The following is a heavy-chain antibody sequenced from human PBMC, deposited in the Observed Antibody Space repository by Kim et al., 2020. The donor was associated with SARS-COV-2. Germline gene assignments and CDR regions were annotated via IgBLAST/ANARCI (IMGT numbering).Heavy chain of an antibody. D-gene: IGHD3-22*01. CDR2: IYSGGST. V-gene: IGHV3-53*01. CDR1: GFTVSSNY. CDR3: ARGPYYYDSSGYYYVFDY. J-gene: IGHJ4*02. Sequence: GGSLRLSCAASGFTVSSNYMSWVRQAPGKGLEWVSVIYSGGSTYYADSVKGRFTISRDNSKNTLYLQMNSLRAEDTAVYYCARGPYYYDSSGYYYVFDYWGQGTLVTVSS.